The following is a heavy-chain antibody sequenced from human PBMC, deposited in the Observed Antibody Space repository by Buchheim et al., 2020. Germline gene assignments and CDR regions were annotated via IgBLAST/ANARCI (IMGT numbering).Heavy chain of an antibody. Sequence: QVQLVESGGGVVQPGRSLRLSCAASGFTFSSYAMHWVRQAPGKGLEWVAVISYDGSNKYYADSVKGRFTISRDNSKNTLNLQMNSLRAEDTAVYFCARVSIAAAGTGVYWGQGTL. V-gene: IGHV3-30-3*01. D-gene: IGHD6-13*01. CDR1: GFTFSSYA. CDR2: ISYDGSNK. J-gene: IGHJ4*02. CDR3: ARVSIAAAGTGVY.